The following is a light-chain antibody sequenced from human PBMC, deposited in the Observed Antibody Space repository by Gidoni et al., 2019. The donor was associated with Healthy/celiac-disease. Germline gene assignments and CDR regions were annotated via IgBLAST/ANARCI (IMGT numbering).Light chain of an antibody. V-gene: IGLV1-44*01. CDR3: AAWDDSLNGPNWV. CDR1: SPNIGSNT. CDR2: SNN. J-gene: IGLJ3*02. Sequence: HSVLTQPPSASGTPGPRVPISCSGSSPNIGSNTVNWYQQLPGTAPKLLIYSNNQRPSGVPDRFSGSKSGTSASLAISGLQSEDEADYYCAAWDDSLNGPNWVFGGGTKLTVL.